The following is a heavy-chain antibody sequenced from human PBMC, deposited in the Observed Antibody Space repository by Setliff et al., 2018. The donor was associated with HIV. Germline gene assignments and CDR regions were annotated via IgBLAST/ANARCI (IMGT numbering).Heavy chain of an antibody. Sequence: PGGSLRLSCAGSGFTFDYYAMAWVRQAPGKGLEWVSSISGTGLNTYYSDSVKGRFAISRGNSKDTLYLQMNSLRAEDTALYYCARASVGVWGSYPDWGQGTLVTVS. CDR1: GFTFDYYA. CDR3: ARASVGVWGSYPD. V-gene: IGHV3-23*01. D-gene: IGHD3-16*02. J-gene: IGHJ4*02. CDR2: ISGTGLNT.